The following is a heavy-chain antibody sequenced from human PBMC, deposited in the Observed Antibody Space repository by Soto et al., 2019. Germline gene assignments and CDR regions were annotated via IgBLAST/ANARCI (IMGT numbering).Heavy chain of an antibody. D-gene: IGHD3-22*01. CDR2: ISSSSSTV. CDR1: EITLSAYR. V-gene: IGHV3-48*01. Sequence: PGGSLRHYCPASEITLSAYRINMVRQAPGKELDWVSYISSSSSTVFYTDSVNGRVTVFRDNAKNSLCRQTNSLRAENTAVYYSASPTYYYQSSGPPAYWGQGTLVPV. CDR3: ASPTYYYQSSGPPAY. J-gene: IGHJ4*02.